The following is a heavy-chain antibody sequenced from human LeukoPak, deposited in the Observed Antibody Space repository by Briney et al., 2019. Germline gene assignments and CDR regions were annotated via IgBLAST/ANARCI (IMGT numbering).Heavy chain of an antibody. J-gene: IGHJ5*02. CDR2: INPSGGST. CDR1: GYTFTSYY. Sequence: GASVKVSCKASGYTFTSYYMHWVRQAPGQGLEWMGIINPSGGSTSYAQKFQGRVTMTRDTSTSTAYMELSSLRSEDTAVYYCAREAYDILTGPGGGFDPWGQGTLVTVSS. CDR3: AREAYDILTGPGGGFDP. V-gene: IGHV1-46*01. D-gene: IGHD3-9*01.